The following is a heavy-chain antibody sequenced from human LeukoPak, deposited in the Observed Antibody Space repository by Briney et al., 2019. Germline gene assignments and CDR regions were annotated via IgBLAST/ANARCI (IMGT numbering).Heavy chain of an antibody. CDR3: ATHYYDSSGALYYFDY. CDR1: GFTFDDYG. V-gene: IGHV3-20*01. D-gene: IGHD3-22*01. Sequence: PGGSLRLSCAASGFTFDDYGMSWVRQAPGKGLEWVSGINWNGGSTGYADSVKGRFTISRDNAKNSLYLQMNSLRAEDTALYHCATHYYDSSGALYYFDYWGQGTLVTVSS. J-gene: IGHJ4*02. CDR2: INWNGGST.